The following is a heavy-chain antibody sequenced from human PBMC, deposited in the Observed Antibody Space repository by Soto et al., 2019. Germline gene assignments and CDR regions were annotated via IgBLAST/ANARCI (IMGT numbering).Heavy chain of an antibody. D-gene: IGHD1-1*01. CDR3: ARETRDSSA. V-gene: IGHV3-21*01. J-gene: IGHJ5*02. Sequence: GGSLRLSCAASGFIFSSSTLSWVRQAPGKGLEWVSCISPSSSYIYYADSVKGRFSISRDNAKNSLFLEMNNLRAEDTAVYYCARETRDSSAWGQGTLVTVSS. CDR2: ISPSSSYI. CDR1: GFIFSSST.